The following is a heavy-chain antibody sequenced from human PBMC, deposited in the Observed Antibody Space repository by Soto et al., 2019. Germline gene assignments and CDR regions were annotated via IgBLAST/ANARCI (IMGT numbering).Heavy chain of an antibody. V-gene: IGHV1-69*02. CDR2: IIPILGIA. Sequence: SVKVSCKASGGTFSSYTISWVRQAPGQGLEWMGRIIPILGIANYAQKLQGRVTITTDTSTSTAYMELRSLRSDDTAVYYCARDFVAALDYYGMDVWGQGTTVTVSS. D-gene: IGHD6-6*01. J-gene: IGHJ6*02. CDR3: ARDFVAALDYYGMDV. CDR1: GGTFSSYT.